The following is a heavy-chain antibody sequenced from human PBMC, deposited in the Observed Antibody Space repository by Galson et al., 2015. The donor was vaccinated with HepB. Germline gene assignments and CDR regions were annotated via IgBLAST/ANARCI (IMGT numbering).Heavy chain of an antibody. CDR1: GFTFSNAW. J-gene: IGHJ6*02. CDR2: IKSKTDGGTT. D-gene: IGHD3-10*01. CDR3: TTDKDQGEYYYYYGMDV. Sequence: LRLSCAASGFTFSNAWMSWVRQAPGKGLEWVGRIKSKTDGGTTDYAAPVKGRFTISRDDSKNTLYLQMNSLKTEDTAVYYCTTDKDQGEYYYYYGMDVWGQGTTVTVSS. V-gene: IGHV3-15*01.